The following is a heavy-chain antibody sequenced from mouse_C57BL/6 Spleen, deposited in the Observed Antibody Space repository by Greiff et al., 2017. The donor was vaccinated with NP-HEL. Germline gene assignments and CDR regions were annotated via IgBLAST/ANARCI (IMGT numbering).Heavy chain of an antibody. CDR1: GFTFSDYG. V-gene: IGHV5-17*01. J-gene: IGHJ3*01. D-gene: IGHD2-3*01. CDR2: ISSGSSTI. Sequence: EVKLMESGGGLVKPGGSLKLSCAASGFTFSDYGMHWVRQAPEKGLEWVAYISSGSSTIYYADTLKGRFTISGDKAKNTAFMQLSSLRSEDTAMYYCAWDDGCRPWYAYWGKGPVVTVAT. CDR3: AWDDGCRPWYAY.